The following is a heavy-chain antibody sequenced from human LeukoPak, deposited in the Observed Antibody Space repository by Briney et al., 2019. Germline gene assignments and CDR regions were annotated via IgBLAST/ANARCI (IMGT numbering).Heavy chain of an antibody. Sequence: PSETLSLTCTVSGYSISSGYYWGWIRQPPGKGLEWIGSIYSSGSAYYNASLKSRVTISVDTSKHQFSLKLSSVTAADTAVYYCARLVVADFDYWGQGTLVTVSS. J-gene: IGHJ4*02. D-gene: IGHD2-15*01. CDR2: IYSSGSA. V-gene: IGHV4-38-2*02. CDR1: GYSISSGYY. CDR3: ARLVVADFDY.